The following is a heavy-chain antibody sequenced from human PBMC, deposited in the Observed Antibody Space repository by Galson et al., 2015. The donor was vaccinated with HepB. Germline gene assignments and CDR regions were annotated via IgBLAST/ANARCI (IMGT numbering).Heavy chain of an antibody. J-gene: IGHJ3*02. CDR1: GYSFPSYW. Sequence: QSGAEVKKPGESLKISCKGSGYSFPSYWIGWVRQMPGKGLEWMGIIYPGDSDTRYSPSFQGHVTISADKSISTAYLQWSSLKASDTAMYYCARRKYYYDSSGYSYAFDIWGQGTMVTVSS. CDR3: ARRKYYYDSSGYSYAFDI. D-gene: IGHD3-22*01. CDR2: IYPGDSDT. V-gene: IGHV5-51*01.